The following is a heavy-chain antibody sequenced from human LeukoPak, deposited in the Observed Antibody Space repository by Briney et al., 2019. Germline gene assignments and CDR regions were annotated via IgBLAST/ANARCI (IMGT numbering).Heavy chain of an antibody. D-gene: IGHD5-12*01. CDR1: GGSFSGYY. J-gene: IGHJ4*02. CDR2: INHSGST. CDR3: ARWTPRGYSGYDLRHFDY. Sequence: SETLSLTCAVYGGSFSGYYWSWIRQPPGKGLEWIGEINHSGSTNYNPSLKSRVTISVDTSKNQFSLKLSSVTAADTAVYYCARWTPRGYSGYDLRHFDYWGQGTLVTVSS. V-gene: IGHV4-34*01.